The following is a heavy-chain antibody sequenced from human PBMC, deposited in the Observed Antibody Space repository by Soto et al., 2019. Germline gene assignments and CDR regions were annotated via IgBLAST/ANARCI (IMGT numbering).Heavy chain of an antibody. Sequence: SXTLSLTCTVSGGSMSSSSYYWCWIRQPPGKGLEWIGSIYYSGSTYYNPSLKSRVTISVDTSKNQFSLELSSVTAADTAVYYCAGPKVLANWFDPWGQGTLVTVSS. D-gene: IGHD3-3*02. V-gene: IGHV4-39*01. CDR2: IYYSGST. J-gene: IGHJ5*02. CDR3: AGPKVLANWFDP. CDR1: GGSMSSSSYY.